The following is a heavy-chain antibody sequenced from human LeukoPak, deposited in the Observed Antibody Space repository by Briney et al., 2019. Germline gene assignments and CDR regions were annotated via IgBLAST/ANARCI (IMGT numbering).Heavy chain of an antibody. Sequence: GRSLRLSCAASGFTFSSCAMHWVRQAPGKGLEWVAVISYDGSNKYYADSVKGRFTISRDNSKNTLYLQMNSLRAEDTAVYYCARTRSDFWSGYRPDQYYYYGMDVWGQGTTVTVSS. CDR1: GFTFSSCA. CDR2: ISYDGSNK. V-gene: IGHV3-30-3*01. J-gene: IGHJ6*02. D-gene: IGHD3-3*01. CDR3: ARTRSDFWSGYRPDQYYYYGMDV.